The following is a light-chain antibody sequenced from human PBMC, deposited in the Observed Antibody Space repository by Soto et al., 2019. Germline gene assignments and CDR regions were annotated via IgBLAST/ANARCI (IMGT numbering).Light chain of an antibody. J-gene: IGLJ3*02. V-gene: IGLV1-47*01. CDR2: NTN. CDR1: SSNIGAGYD. CDR3: AAWDDSQSGA. Sequence: QSVLTQPPSVSGAPGQRVIISCTGSSSNIGAGYDVHWYQQLPGTAPRLLIYNTNQRPSGVPDRFSGYKSGDSGSLVISGLRSEDEADYYCAAWDDSQSGAFGGGTKLTVL.